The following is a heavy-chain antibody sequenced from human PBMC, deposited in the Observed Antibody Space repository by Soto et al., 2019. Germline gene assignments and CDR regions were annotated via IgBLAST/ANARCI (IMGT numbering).Heavy chain of an antibody. CDR3: ARGQGDICWLGFDY. D-gene: IGHD5-12*01. J-gene: IGHJ4*02. CDR2: ISYDGNNK. CDR1: GFSFSSCG. V-gene: IGHV3-30*03. Sequence: GGSLRLSCAASGFSFSSCGMHWVRQAPGKGLEWVAVISYDGNNKFYGDSVKGRFTISRDNSKNTLYLQMNSLRPEDTAVYYCARGQGDICWLGFDYWGQGTLVTVSS.